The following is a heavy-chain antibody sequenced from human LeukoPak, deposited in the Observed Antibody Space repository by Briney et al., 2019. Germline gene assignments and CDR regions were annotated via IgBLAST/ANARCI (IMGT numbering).Heavy chain of an antibody. D-gene: IGHD5-24*01. CDR2: INWNGGNT. CDR1: GYIFDDYG. Sequence: GGSLRLSCAGSGYIFDDYGMRWVRQAPGKGLEWVAGINWNGGNTDYAASVKGRCTISRDNAKTALYLEMNSLRVEDTAFYYCVRLGRDGYTYGAAYWGQGALVTVSS. J-gene: IGHJ1*01. V-gene: IGHV3-20*04. CDR3: VRLGRDGYTYGAAY.